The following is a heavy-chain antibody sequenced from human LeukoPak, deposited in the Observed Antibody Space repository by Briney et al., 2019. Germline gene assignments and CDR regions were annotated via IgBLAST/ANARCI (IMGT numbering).Heavy chain of an antibody. D-gene: IGHD4-4*01. CDR3: AKADYDYRDYYYGMDV. J-gene: IGHJ6*02. CDR2: ISGSGGST. CDR1: GFTFSSYA. Sequence: GGSLRLSCAASGFTFSSYAMSWVRQAPGKGLEWVSAISGSGGSTYYADSVKGRFTISRDNSKNTLYLQMNSLRAVDTAVYYCAKADYDYRDYYYGMDVWGQGTTVTVSS. V-gene: IGHV3-23*01.